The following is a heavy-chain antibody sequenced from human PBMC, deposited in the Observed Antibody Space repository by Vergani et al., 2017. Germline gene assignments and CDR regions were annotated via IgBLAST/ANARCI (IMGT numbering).Heavy chain of an antibody. V-gene: IGHV6-1*01. D-gene: IGHD6-19*01. CDR2: TYYRSKWYN. CDR1: GDSVSSNSTA. J-gene: IGHJ5*02. CDR3: AKSRQWLNWFDP. Sequence: QVQLQQSGPGLVKPSQTLSLTCAISGDSVSSNSTAWHCLRQSPSRGLEWLGMTYYRSKWYNDYAVSVKSRITINPDTSKNQFSLQLNSVTPEDTDIYYCAKSRQWLNWFDPWGQGTLVTVSS.